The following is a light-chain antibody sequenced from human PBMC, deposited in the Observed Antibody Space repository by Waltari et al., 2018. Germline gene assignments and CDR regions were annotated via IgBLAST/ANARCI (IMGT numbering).Light chain of an antibody. J-gene: IGKJ4*01. CDR2: GTF. CDR1: QTIRTTY. CDR3: QQDDISPRT. Sequence: EIVLTQSPGTLSLLPGERATLSCRTSQTIRTTYLAWFQQKPGQAPTLLIYGTFSRTTGIPDRFTGSGSGTDFSLTISSLEPEDFATYYCQQDDISPRTFGGGTKVEIK. V-gene: IGKV3-20*01.